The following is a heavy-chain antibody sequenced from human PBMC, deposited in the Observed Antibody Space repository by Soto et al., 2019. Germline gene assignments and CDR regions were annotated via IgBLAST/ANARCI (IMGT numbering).Heavy chain of an antibody. Sequence: SETLSLTCAVSGGSISSGGYSWSWIRQPPGKGLECIGYIYYSGSTNYNPSLKSRVTISVDTSKNQFSLKLSSVTAADTAVYYCARAGYYYDSSGSGGAFDIWGQGTMVTVSS. CDR3: ARAGYYYDSSGSGGAFDI. V-gene: IGHV4-61*08. D-gene: IGHD3-22*01. CDR2: IYYSGST. J-gene: IGHJ3*02. CDR1: GGSISSGGYS.